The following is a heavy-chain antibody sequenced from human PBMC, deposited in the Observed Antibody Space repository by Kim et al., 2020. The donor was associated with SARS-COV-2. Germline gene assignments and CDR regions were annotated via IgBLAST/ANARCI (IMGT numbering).Heavy chain of an antibody. D-gene: IGHD1-26*01. V-gene: IGHV3-23*01. J-gene: IGHJ4*02. CDR3: AKDLNVGY. CDR2: ISGSGVGT. CDR1: GFTFSSYT. Sequence: GGSLRLSCAASGFTFSSYTMTWVRQAPGKGLEWVSTISGSGVGTYYADSVKGRFTISRDNSKNTLYLQMNSLRAEDTAVYYCAKDLNVGYWGQGTLVTVSS.